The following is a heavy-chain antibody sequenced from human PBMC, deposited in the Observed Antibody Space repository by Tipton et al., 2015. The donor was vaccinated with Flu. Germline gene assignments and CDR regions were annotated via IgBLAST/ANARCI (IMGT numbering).Heavy chain of an antibody. CDR3: ARPGVAEYYFDY. CDR1: GDSIGSDYF. V-gene: IGHV4-38-2*01. CDR2: INHSGST. D-gene: IGHD1-14*01. Sequence: LRLSCSVSGDSIGSDYFWGWIRQPPGKGLEWIGEINHSGSTNYNPSLKSRVTISVDKSKNQFSLKLSSVTAADTAVYYRARPGVAEYYFDYWGQGTLVTVSS. J-gene: IGHJ4*02.